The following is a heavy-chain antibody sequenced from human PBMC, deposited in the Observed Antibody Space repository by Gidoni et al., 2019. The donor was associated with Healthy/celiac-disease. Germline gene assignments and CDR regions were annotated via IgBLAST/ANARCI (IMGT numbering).Heavy chain of an antibody. CDR3: ARDGVYYGSGSPFPYYGMDV. Sequence: QVQLVESGGGVVQPGRSLRLSCAASGFTFSSYGMHWVRQAPGKGLEWVAVIWYDGSNKYYAYSVKGRFTISRDNSKNTLYLQMNSLRAEDTAVYYCARDGVYYGSGSPFPYYGMDVWGQGTTVTVSS. J-gene: IGHJ6*02. CDR1: GFTFSSYG. V-gene: IGHV3-33*08. CDR2: IWYDGSNK. D-gene: IGHD3-10*01.